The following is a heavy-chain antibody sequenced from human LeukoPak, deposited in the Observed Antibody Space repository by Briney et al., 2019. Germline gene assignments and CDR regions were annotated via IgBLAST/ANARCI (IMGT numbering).Heavy chain of an antibody. V-gene: IGHV1-46*01. Sequence: ASVKVSCKASGYTFTSNHMHWVRQAPGQGLEWMGIINPSDDTTTYAQKVRGRVTMSRDTSTSTVYMDLSSLRSEDTAVYYCARWYSSGWYSSYYGMDVWGQGTTVTVSS. D-gene: IGHD6-19*01. CDR1: GYTFTSNH. CDR3: ARWYSSGWYSSYYGMDV. CDR2: INPSDDTT. J-gene: IGHJ6*02.